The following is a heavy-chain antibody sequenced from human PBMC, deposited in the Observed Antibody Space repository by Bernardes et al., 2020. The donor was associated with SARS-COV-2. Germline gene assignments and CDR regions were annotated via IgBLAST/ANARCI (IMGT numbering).Heavy chain of an antibody. Sequence: ASVKVSCNASGDTFNGYGFSWARQAPGQGLEWMGWISFHTGQTDYALRFQGRVTMTTDTATRTAFMELNSLRAEDTAVYYCANGGGWSQVFDYWGQGTLVTVSS. J-gene: IGHJ4*02. D-gene: IGHD6-19*01. V-gene: IGHV1-18*04. CDR2: ISFHTGQT. CDR1: GDTFNGYG. CDR3: ANGGGWSQVFDY.